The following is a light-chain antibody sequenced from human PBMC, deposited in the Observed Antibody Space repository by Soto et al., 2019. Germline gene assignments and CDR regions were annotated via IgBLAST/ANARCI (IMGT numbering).Light chain of an antibody. Sequence: EIVMTQSPATLSVSPGERATLSCRASQTVSINLAWYQQKPGQAPRLLIYDASTRATGIPARFSASGSGTEFSLTISSLQSEDLAVYFCQQYSNWPPTWTFGQGTKVDIK. CDR1: QTVSIN. CDR3: QQYSNWPPTWT. J-gene: IGKJ1*01. CDR2: DAS. V-gene: IGKV3-15*01.